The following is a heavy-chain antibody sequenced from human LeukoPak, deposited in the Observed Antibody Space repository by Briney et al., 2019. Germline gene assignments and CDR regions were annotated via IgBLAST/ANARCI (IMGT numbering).Heavy chain of an antibody. CDR2: LYYSGYS. D-gene: IGHD5-18*01. V-gene: IGHV4-59*12. J-gene: IGHJ4*02. CDR3: ARSRRGYSYGSSGYPFDY. CDR1: GGSITSY. Sequence: SETLSLTCTVSGGSITSYWAWLRQPPGKGLEWIGYLYYSGYSNYNPSLKSRVTISVDTSKNQFSLKLSSVTAADTAVYYCARSRRGYSYGSSGYPFDYWGQGTLVTVSS.